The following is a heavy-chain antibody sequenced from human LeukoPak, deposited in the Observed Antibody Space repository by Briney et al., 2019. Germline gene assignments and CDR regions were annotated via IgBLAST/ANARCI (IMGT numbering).Heavy chain of an antibody. CDR2: ISGSGGST. J-gene: IGHJ5*02. Sequence: GSLRLSCAASGFTFSSYAMSWVRQAPGKGLEWVSAISGSGGSTYYADSVKGRFTTSRDNSKNTLYLQMNSLRAEDTAVYYCAKVYCSSTSCYRGSDNWFDPWGQGTLVTVSS. V-gene: IGHV3-23*01. CDR1: GFTFSSYA. CDR3: AKVYCSSTSCYRGSDNWFDP. D-gene: IGHD2-2*02.